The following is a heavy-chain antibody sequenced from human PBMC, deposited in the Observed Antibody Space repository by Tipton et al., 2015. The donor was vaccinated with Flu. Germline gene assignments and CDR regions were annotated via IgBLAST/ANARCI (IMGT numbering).Heavy chain of an antibody. J-gene: IGHJ4*02. Sequence: SLRLSCAVSGFTFSTKYMVWVRQPPGKGLEWVSIVYDDGRTYYADSVEGRFTISRDNSNNILYLQMNSLRADDTAVYFCARNEGGTYPDWGQGTLVTVSS. D-gene: IGHD1-14*01. V-gene: IGHV3-53*01. CDR1: GFTFSTKY. CDR2: VYDDGRT. CDR3: ARNEGGTYPD.